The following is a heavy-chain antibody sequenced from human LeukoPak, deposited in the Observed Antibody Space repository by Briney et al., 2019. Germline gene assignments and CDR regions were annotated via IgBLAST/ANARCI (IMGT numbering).Heavy chain of an antibody. V-gene: IGHV3-23*01. CDR2: ISGSGGGT. J-gene: IGHJ6*03. D-gene: IGHD1-26*01. Sequence: GGSVTLSCAASGFTFNSYPMSWLPQAPGKGREGVSAISGSGGGTYYADSVKGRFTISRDNSKQTLYLQMNSLRAEDTAVYYCAKGRSVGATLGYMDVWGKGTTVTVSS. CDR1: GFTFNSYP. CDR3: AKGRSVGATLGYMDV.